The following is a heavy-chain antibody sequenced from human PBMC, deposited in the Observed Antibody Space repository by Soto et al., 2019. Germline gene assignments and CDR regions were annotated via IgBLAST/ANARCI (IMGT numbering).Heavy chain of an antibody. D-gene: IGHD3-9*01. V-gene: IGHV1-18*01. CDR2: ISAYNGNT. CDR1: GYTFTSYG. Sequence: QVQLVQSGAEVKKPGASVKVSCKASGYTFTSYGISWVRQAPGQGLEWMGWISAYNGNTNYAQKLRGRVTMTTDTSTRTGYMCIGSLRSYDTAVYYFARVRLYYEIVSDTYGMDVWGQGTTVTVSS. CDR3: ARVRLYYEIVSDTYGMDV. J-gene: IGHJ6*02.